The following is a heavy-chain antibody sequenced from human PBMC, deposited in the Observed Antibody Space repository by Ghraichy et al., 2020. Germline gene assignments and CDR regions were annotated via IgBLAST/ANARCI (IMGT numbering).Heavy chain of an antibody. J-gene: IGHJ2*01. Sequence: SETLSLTCTVSGGSISSSSYYWGWIRQPPGKGLEWIGSIYYSGSTYYNPSLKSRVTISVDTSKNQFSLKLSSVTAADTAVYYCARTGTSPSSVWAPIYWYFDLWGRGTLVTVSS. CDR2: IYYSGST. D-gene: IGHD6-19*01. CDR3: ARTGTSPSSVWAPIYWYFDL. V-gene: IGHV4-39*01. CDR1: GGSISSSSYY.